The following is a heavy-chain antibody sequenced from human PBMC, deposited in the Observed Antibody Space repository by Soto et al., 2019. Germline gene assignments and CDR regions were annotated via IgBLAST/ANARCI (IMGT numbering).Heavy chain of an antibody. CDR3: ARNGITMVRGDPGPFDP. J-gene: IGHJ5*02. D-gene: IGHD3-10*01. CDR2: IYYSGST. CDR1: GGSISSSSYY. Sequence: QLQLQESGPGLVKPSETLSLTCTVSGGSISSSSYYWGWIRQPPGKGLEWIGSIYYSGSTYYNPSLKSRVTISVDTSKNQFSLKLSSVTAADTAVYYCARNGITMVRGDPGPFDPWGQGTLVTVSS. V-gene: IGHV4-39*01.